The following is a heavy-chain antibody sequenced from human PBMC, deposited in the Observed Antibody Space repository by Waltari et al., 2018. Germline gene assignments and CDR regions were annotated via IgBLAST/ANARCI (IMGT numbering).Heavy chain of an antibody. Sequence: EVQLLQSGTELKKPGTHVKISCQVSGYTVTDYYIHWVQQAPGKGPHWMGLVDPEDGETIYAEKCQGRVTITADTSTDTAYMELSSLRSEDTAVYYCATALGDRSSASRAFDIWGLGTMITVSS. D-gene: IGHD3-10*01. V-gene: IGHV1-69-2*01. CDR3: ATALGDRSSASRAFDI. CDR1: GYTVTDYY. J-gene: IGHJ3*02. CDR2: VDPEDGET.